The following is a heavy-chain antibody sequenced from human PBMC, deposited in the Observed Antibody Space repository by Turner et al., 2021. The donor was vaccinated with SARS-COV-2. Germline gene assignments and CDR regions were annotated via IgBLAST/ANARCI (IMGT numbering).Heavy chain of an antibody. D-gene: IGHD2-15*01. CDR2: IYYTGST. CDR1: GFSISTNPYD. Sequence: LPPHESGPGPVKPSGTLVLPCISSGFSISTNPYDRGRNPQRPGKGLEWIGPIYYTGSTDYNPALESRVTISIDTSKSQFSLNLKSVIAADTAVYYCARAPNFGGYCDMDLWGQGTPVTVSS. CDR3: ARAPNFGGYCDMDL. J-gene: IGHJ6*02. V-gene: IGHV4-39*01.